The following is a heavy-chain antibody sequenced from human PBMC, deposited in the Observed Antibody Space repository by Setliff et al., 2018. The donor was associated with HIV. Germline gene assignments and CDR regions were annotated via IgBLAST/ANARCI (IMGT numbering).Heavy chain of an antibody. CDR1: GFTFNNYD. CDR2: IDTNGNT. D-gene: IGHD6-13*01. CDR3: TRRAGYTSSWYREYYYYMDV. J-gene: IGHJ6*03. Sequence: GESLKISCAASGFTFNNYDMHWVRQATGKGLEWVSGIDTNGNTYYPGSVKGRFTISRENAKNSLYLQMNSLRAGDTAVYYCTRRAGYTSSWYREYYYYMDVWGKGTTVTVSS. V-gene: IGHV3-13*01.